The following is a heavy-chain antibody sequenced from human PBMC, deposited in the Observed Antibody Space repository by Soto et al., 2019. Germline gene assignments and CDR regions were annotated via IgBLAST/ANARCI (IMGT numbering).Heavy chain of an antibody. V-gene: IGHV1-8*01. CDR2: MNPNTGNS. J-gene: IGHJ4*02. D-gene: IGHD1-1*01. CDR1: GYTFTSYD. Sequence: ASVKVSCRASGYTFTSYDIYWVRQATGQGLEWMGWMNPNTGNSGYAQKFQGRVTVTSDTSINTVYMELSSLRSEDTAVYYCARRAETNGWNGFGADKYYFDFWGQGTLVTVSS. CDR3: ARRAETNGWNGFGADKYYFDF.